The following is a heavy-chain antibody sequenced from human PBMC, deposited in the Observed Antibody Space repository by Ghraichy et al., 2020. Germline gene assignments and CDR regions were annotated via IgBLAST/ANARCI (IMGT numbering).Heavy chain of an antibody. V-gene: IGHV3-21*01. CDR2: ISSTGSFK. J-gene: IGHJ4*02. D-gene: IGHD1-14*01. CDR3: VREMRKVGTD. CDR1: AFTFRTYA. Sequence: GGSLRLSCSVAAFTFRTYAMNWVRQAPGKGLEWVSTISSTGSFKHYADPVKGRFIISRDDANNSMSLQMNSLRVEDTAVYFCVREMRKVGTDWGQGTLVIVSS.